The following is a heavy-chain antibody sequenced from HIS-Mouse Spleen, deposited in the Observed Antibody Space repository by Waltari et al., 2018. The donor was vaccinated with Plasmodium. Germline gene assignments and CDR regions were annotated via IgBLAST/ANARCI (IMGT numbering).Heavy chain of an antibody. Sequence: QVQLPESGPGLVKPSKTLSPTCTVSGGSISSGAYSWSWIRQPPGKGLEWIGYIYYSGSTYYNPSLKSRVTISVDTSKNQFSLKLSSVTAADTAVYYCARHMYLNAFDIWGQGTMVTVSS. CDR1: GGSISSGAYS. D-gene: IGHD2-21*01. CDR2: IYYSGST. CDR3: ARHMYLNAFDI. J-gene: IGHJ3*02. V-gene: IGHV4-30-4*01.